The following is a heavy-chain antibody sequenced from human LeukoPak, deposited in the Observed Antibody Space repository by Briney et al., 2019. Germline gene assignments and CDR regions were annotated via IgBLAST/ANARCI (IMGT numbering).Heavy chain of an antibody. D-gene: IGHD6-19*01. CDR1: GYTFASYG. CDR2: INPNSGGT. J-gene: IGHJ4*02. Sequence: ASVRVSCKASGYTFASYGISWVRQAPGQGLEWMGWINPNSGGTNYAQKFQGRVTMTRDTSVSTAYMELSRLRSDDTAVYYCASAYSSGWPYFDYWGQGTLVTVSS. CDR3: ASAYSSGWPYFDY. V-gene: IGHV1-2*02.